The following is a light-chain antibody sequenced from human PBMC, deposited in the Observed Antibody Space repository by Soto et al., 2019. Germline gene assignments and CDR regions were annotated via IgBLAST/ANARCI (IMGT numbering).Light chain of an antibody. CDR3: SSYTSSSTVV. CDR1: SSDVGGYNY. Sequence: QSVLTQPASVSGSPGQSITISCTGTSSDVGGYNYVSWYQQHPGKAPKPMIYDVSNRPSGVSNRFSGSKSGNTASLTISGLQAEDEVDYYCSSYTSSSTVVFGGGTKLTVL. J-gene: IGLJ2*01. CDR2: DVS. V-gene: IGLV2-14*01.